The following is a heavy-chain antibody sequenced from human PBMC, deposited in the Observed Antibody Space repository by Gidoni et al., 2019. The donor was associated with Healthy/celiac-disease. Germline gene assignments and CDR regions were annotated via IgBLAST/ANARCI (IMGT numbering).Heavy chain of an antibody. CDR1: GFTFSSYE. V-gene: IGHV3-48*03. J-gene: IGHJ4*02. CDR2: ISSSGSTI. D-gene: IGHD1-1*01. CDR3: ARGQGRPFFDY. Sequence: EVQLVESGGGLVQPGGSLRLSCAASGFTFSSYEMNWVRQAPGKGLELVSYISSSGSTIYYADSVKGRFTISRDNAKNSLYLQMNSLRAEDTAVYYCARGQGRPFFDYWGQGTLVTVSS.